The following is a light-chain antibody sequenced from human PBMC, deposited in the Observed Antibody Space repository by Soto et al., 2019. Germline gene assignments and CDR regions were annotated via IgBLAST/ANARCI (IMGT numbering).Light chain of an antibody. CDR1: QSVTSSC. CDR3: QQYGSSHYT. Sequence: EIVLTQSPGTLSLSPGERATLSCRASQSVTSSCLAWYQQKPGQAPRLLISGASRRYTGIPDRFSGSESGTDFTLTITRLEPEDFAVYYCQQYGSSHYTFGQGTKLEIK. J-gene: IGKJ2*01. CDR2: GAS. V-gene: IGKV3-20*01.